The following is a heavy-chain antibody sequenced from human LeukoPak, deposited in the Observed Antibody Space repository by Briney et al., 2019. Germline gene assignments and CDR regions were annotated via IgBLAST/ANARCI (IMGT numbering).Heavy chain of an antibody. Sequence: GGSLLLSCAASGFTFSSYAMSWVRQAPGKGLEWVSSISSSSSYIYYADSVKGRFTISRDNAKNSLYPQMNSLRAEDTAVYYCARDSHLWFGELFSPHGMDVWGQGTTVTVSS. J-gene: IGHJ6*02. CDR2: ISSSSSYI. CDR3: ARDSHLWFGELFSPHGMDV. CDR1: GFTFSSYA. V-gene: IGHV3-21*01. D-gene: IGHD3-10*01.